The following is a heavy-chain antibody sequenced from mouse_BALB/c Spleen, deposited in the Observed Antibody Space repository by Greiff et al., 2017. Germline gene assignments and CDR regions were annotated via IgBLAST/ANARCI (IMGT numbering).Heavy chain of an antibody. Sequence: VKLQESGPELVKPGASVKISCKASGYAFSSSWMNWVKQRPGQGLEWIGRIYPGDGDTNYNGKFKGKATLTADKSSSTAYMQLSSLTSVDSAVYFCAREGDYGSSPFAYWGQGTLVTVSA. CDR3: AREGDYGSSPFAY. V-gene: IGHV1-82*01. CDR1: GYAFSSSW. CDR2: IYPGDGDT. J-gene: IGHJ3*01. D-gene: IGHD1-1*01.